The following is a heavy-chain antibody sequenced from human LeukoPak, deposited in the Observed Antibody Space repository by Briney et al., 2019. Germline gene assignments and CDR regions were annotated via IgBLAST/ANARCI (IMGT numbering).Heavy chain of an antibody. CDR1: GGSLCGYY. CDR2: INHSGST. CDR3: ARGWAYVRPALKEPFVY. V-gene: IGHV4-34*01. Sequence: SDTQSLICAVYGGSLCGYYWSGIRDSPGRALEGIREINHSGSTNYNPSLKGRVTISVDTSKDQFSLKLSSVTAADTALYYCARGWAYVRPALKEPFVYWGQGTLVTVSS. D-gene: IGHD3-16*01. J-gene: IGHJ4*02.